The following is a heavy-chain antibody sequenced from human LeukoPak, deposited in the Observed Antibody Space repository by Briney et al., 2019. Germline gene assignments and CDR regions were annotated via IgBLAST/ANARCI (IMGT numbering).Heavy chain of an antibody. CDR1: GFTFSSYA. Sequence: GGSLRLSCAASGFTFSSYAMHWVRQAPGKGLEYVSASSSNGGSTYYANSVKGRFTISRDNSKNTLYLQMGSLRAEDMAVYYCARGAAMASFDYWGQGTLVTVSS. V-gene: IGHV3-64*01. D-gene: IGHD5-18*01. CDR2: SSSNGGST. J-gene: IGHJ4*02. CDR3: ARGAAMASFDY.